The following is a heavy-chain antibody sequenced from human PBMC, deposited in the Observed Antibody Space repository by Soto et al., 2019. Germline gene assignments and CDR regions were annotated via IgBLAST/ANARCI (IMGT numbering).Heavy chain of an antibody. D-gene: IGHD3-9*01. CDR2: ISAYNGNT. Sequence: GASVKLSCKASGYTFTNYARSWPRQATGQGLEWMGWISAYNGNTNYAQNLQGRVTMTTDTSTSTAYMELRSLRSDDTAVYYCARSVFRYFDVTRPFAYWGQGTLVTVSP. J-gene: IGHJ4*02. CDR3: ARSVFRYFDVTRPFAY. V-gene: IGHV1-18*01. CDR1: GYTFTNYA.